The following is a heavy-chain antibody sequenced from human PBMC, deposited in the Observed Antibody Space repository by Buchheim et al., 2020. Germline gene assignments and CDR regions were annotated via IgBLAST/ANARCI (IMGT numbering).Heavy chain of an antibody. V-gene: IGHV3-66*01. CDR1: GFTVSSNY. D-gene: IGHD3-22*01. CDR2: IYSGGST. Sequence: EVQLVESGGGLVQPGGSLRLSCAASGFTVSSNYMSWVRQAPGKGLEWVSVIYSGGSTYYADSVKGRFTISRDNSKNTPYLQMNSLRAEDTAVYYCARERLDYYDSSGYYYSYYFDYWGQGTL. J-gene: IGHJ4*02. CDR3: ARERLDYYDSSGYYYSYYFDY.